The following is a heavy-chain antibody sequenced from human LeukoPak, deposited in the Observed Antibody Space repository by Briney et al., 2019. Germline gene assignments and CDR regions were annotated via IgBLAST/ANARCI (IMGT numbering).Heavy chain of an antibody. CDR3: ARRRVAATAGWSDP. D-gene: IGHD6-13*01. V-gene: IGHV4-39*01. CDR2: IHNNGAT. Sequence: PSETLSLTCAVSGGSITDNTYYWGWIRQPPGEGLEWIGCIHNNGATYYDPSLKSRVTFSMDTSKIQVFLTLTSVTAADTAVYYCARRRVAATAGWSDPWGQGTLVTVSS. CDR1: GGSITDNTYY. J-gene: IGHJ5*02.